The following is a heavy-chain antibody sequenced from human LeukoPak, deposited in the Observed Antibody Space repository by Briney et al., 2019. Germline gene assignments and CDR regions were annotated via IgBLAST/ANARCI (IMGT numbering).Heavy chain of an antibody. CDR2: ISNGDSYI. CDR1: GFTFSSYS. J-gene: IGHJ2*01. CDR3: ARAGGDSSGWYVYWYFDL. Sequence: KTGGSLRLSCAASGFTFSSYSMNWVRQAPGKGLEWVSSISNGDSYIYYADSVKGRFTISRDNAKNSLYLQMNSLRAGDTAVYYCARAGGDSSGWYVYWYFDLWGRGALVTVSS. D-gene: IGHD6-19*01. V-gene: IGHV3-21*01.